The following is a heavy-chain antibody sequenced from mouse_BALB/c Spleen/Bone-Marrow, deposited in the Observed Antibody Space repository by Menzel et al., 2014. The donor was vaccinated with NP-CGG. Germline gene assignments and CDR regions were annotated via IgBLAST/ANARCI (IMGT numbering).Heavy chain of an antibody. CDR1: GYTFTSYV. J-gene: IGHJ2*01. CDR3: ARRGRIAEALGY. CDR2: INPYNDGT. Sequence: EVQLVESGPELVKPGASVKMSCKASGYTFTSYVMHWVKQKPGQGLEWIGYINPYNDGTKYNEKFKGKATLTSDKSSSTAYMELSSLTSEDSTAYYCARRGRIAEALGYWGQGTTLTVSS. V-gene: IGHV1-14*01. D-gene: IGHD6-1*01.